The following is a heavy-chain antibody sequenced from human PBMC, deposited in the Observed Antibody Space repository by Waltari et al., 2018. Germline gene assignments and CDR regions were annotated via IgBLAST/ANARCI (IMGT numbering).Heavy chain of an antibody. CDR3: AKGRDGLPSSWFDP. J-gene: IGHJ5*02. V-gene: IGHV3-43*01. Sequence: EVQLVESGGVVVQPGGSLRLSCAASGFTFDDYTMHWVRPAPGKGLEWVSLISWDGGSTYYADSVKGRFTISRDNSKNSLYLQMNSLRTEDTALYYCAKGRDGLPSSWFDPWGQGTLVTVSS. CDR1: GFTFDDYT. CDR2: ISWDGGST.